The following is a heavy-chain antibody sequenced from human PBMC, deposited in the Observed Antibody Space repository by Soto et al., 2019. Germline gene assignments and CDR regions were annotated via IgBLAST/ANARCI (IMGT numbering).Heavy chain of an antibody. CDR2: IYSGGYT. Sequence: EVQLVESGGGLIQPGGSLRLSCAVSGFTVSNNYMSWVRQAPGKGLEGVSVIYSGGYTAYGDSVKGRFTISRDNSKNTLNFPIKSPRPDAPAVYYWGARPGGGGYWGQGTLVTVSS. J-gene: IGHJ4*02. V-gene: IGHV3-53*01. CDR3: GARPGGGGY. D-gene: IGHD3-10*01. CDR1: GFTVSNNY.